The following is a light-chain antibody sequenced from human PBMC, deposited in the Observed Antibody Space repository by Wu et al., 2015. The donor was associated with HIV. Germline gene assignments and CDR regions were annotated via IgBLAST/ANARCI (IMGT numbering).Light chain of an antibody. CDR1: QNINNW. J-gene: IGKJ1*01. CDR2: KAS. Sequence: DIQMTQSPSTLSASVGDRVTITCRANQNINNWLAWYQQKPGKAPKFLMYKASSLESGVPSRFSGSGSGTEFTLTISSLQPDDFASYYCQQYKSYPWTFGQGTKVEIK. V-gene: IGKV1-5*03. CDR3: QQYKSYPWT.